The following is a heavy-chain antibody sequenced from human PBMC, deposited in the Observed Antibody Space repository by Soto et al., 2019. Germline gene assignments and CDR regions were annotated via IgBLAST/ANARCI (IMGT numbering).Heavy chain of an antibody. CDR2: TSYRSKWYN. Sequence: QVQLQQSGPGLVKPSQTLSLTCVISGDSVSSDTAAWHWLRQSPSRGLEWLGRTSYRSKWYNDYAVSVKSRMTFNTDTSKNRFSLQLNSVTPEDTAVYYCARAKEYTSASGFDVWGQGITVTVSS. D-gene: IGHD6-6*01. V-gene: IGHV6-1*01. CDR3: ARAKEYTSASGFDV. CDR1: GDSVSSDTAA. J-gene: IGHJ6*02.